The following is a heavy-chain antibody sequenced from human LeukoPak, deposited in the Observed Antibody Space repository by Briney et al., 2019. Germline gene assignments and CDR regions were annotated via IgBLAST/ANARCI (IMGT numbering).Heavy chain of an antibody. J-gene: IGHJ5*02. Sequence: ASVKVSCKASGYTFTSYDINWVRQATGQGLEWMGWMNPNSGNTGYAQKFQGRVTITRNTSISTAYMELSSLRSEDTAVYYCARGAETYYDFWSGRESNWFDPRGQGTLVTVSS. CDR3: ARGAETYYDFWSGRESNWFDP. V-gene: IGHV1-8*01. CDR2: MNPNSGNT. D-gene: IGHD3-3*01. CDR1: GYTFTSYD.